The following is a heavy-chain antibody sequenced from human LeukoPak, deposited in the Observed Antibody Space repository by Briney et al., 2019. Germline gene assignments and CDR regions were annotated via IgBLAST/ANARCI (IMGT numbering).Heavy chain of an antibody. V-gene: IGHV3-7*01. CDR3: ARDRTIAVAGMGYYYYMDV. CDR2: IKQDGSEK. D-gene: IGHD6-19*01. J-gene: IGHJ6*03. Sequence: GGSLRLSCAASGFTFSRYWMSWVRQAPGKGLEWVANIKQDGSEKYYVDSVKGRFTISRDNAKNSLYLQMNSLRAEDTAVYYCARDRTIAVAGMGYYYYMDVWGKGTTVTVSS. CDR1: GFTFSRYW.